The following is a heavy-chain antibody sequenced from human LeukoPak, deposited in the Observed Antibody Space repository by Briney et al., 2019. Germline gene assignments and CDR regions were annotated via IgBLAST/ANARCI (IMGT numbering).Heavy chain of an antibody. J-gene: IGHJ4*02. CDR3: AKDMLYCSGGSCYPTTFDY. CDR1: GFTFDDYA. V-gene: IGHV3-9*01. D-gene: IGHD2-15*01. Sequence: PGGSLRLSCAASGFTFDDYAMHWVRQAPGKGLEWVSGISWNSGSIGYADSVKGRFTISRDNAKNSLYLQMNSLRAEDTALYYCAKDMLYCSGGSCYPTTFDYWGQGTLVTVSS. CDR2: ISWNSGSI.